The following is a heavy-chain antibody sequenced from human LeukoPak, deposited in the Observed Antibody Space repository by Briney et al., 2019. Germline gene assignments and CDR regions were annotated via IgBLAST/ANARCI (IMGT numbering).Heavy chain of an antibody. J-gene: IGHJ4*02. V-gene: IGHV3-30*04. CDR3: ARVAGGYDFSAFDY. D-gene: IGHD5-12*01. CDR2: ISYDGSNK. CDR1: GFTFSSYA. Sequence: PGRSLRLPCAASGFTFSSYAMHWVRQAPGKGLEWVAVISYDGSNKYYADSVKGRFTISRDNSKNTLYLQMNSLRAEDTAVYYCARVAGGYDFSAFDYWGQGTLVTVSS.